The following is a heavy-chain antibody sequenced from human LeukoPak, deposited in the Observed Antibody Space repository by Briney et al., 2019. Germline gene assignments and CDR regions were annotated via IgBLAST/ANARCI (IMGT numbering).Heavy chain of an antibody. J-gene: IGHJ6*02. D-gene: IGHD1/OR15-1a*01. CDR1: GFTFSSYG. CDR3: ARNNDMDV. Sequence: GRSLRLSCAVSGFTFSSYGMHWVRQAPGKGLEWVAVISYDEDTRYYADSVKGRFTISRDNSKNTLYLEINNLRDEDTAVYYCARNNDMDVWGQGTTVIVSS. V-gene: IGHV3-30*03. CDR2: ISYDEDTR.